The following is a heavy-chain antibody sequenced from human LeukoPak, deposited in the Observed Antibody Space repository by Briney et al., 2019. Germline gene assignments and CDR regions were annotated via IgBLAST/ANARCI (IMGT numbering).Heavy chain of an antibody. Sequence: SETLSLTCTVSGGSISSGGYYWSWIRQHPGKGLEWIGYIYYSGSTYYNPPLKSRVTISVDTSKNQFSLKLSSVTAADTAVYYCARDRGLQSFDYWGQGTLVTVSS. J-gene: IGHJ4*02. D-gene: IGHD5-24*01. V-gene: IGHV4-31*03. CDR2: IYYSGST. CDR3: ARDRGLQSFDY. CDR1: GGSISSGGYY.